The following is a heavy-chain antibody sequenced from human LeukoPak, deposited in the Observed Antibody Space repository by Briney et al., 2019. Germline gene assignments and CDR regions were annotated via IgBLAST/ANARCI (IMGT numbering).Heavy chain of an antibody. J-gene: IGHJ4*02. CDR1: GFTSSTYG. CDR3: ARDEHGSGSYYNFDY. Sequence: GGSLRLSCAASGFTSSTYGMNWVRQAPGKGLEWVSSISSGSVYIYYADSVKGRFTISRDNAKSSLYLQMNSLRAEDTAVYYCARDEHGSGSYYNFDYWGQGTLVTVSS. CDR2: ISSGSVYI. V-gene: IGHV3-21*01. D-gene: IGHD3-10*01.